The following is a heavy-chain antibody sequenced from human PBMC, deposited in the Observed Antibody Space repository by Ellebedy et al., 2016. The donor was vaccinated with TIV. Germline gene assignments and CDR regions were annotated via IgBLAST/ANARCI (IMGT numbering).Heavy chain of an antibody. CDR1: GFTFSSHV. CDR2: INRDGGST. J-gene: IGHJ4*02. CDR3: ARGGYDAFYLDY. D-gene: IGHD5-12*01. Sequence: PGGSLRLSCVASGFTFSSHVMNWVRQAPGKGLVWVSRINRDGGSTNYADSVKGRFTISRDNAKNTVYLHMNSLRADDTAVYYCARGGYDAFYLDYWGQGILVTVSS. V-gene: IGHV3-74*01.